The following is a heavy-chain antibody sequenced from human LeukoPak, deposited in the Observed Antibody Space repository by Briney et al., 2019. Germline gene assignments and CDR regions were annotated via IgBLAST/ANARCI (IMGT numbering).Heavy chain of an antibody. CDR3: ALVTIFGVVKF. D-gene: IGHD3-3*02. J-gene: IGHJ4*02. Sequence: SETLSLTCAVSGGSISSSNWWSWVRQPPGKGLEWIGEIYHSGSTNYNPSLKSRVNVSVDTSKNQFSLKVDSVTAADTAVYYCALVTIFGVVKFWGQGTLVAVSS. CDR1: GGSISSSNW. CDR2: IYHSGST. V-gene: IGHV4-4*02.